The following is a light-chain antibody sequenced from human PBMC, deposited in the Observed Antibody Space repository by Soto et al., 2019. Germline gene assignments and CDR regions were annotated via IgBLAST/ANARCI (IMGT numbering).Light chain of an antibody. CDR2: GAS. V-gene: IGKV3-20*01. CDR1: QSVSSSY. Sequence: EIVLTQSPGTLSLSPGEGATLSCRASQSVSSSYLAWYQQKPGQAPRLLIYGASSRATGIPDRFSGSGSGTAFTLTISRLEPEDFALYSCQQYGSSPITFGQGTRLEIE. CDR3: QQYGSSPIT. J-gene: IGKJ5*01.